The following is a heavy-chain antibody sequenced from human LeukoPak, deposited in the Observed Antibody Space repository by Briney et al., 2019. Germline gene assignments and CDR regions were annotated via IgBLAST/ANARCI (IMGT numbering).Heavy chain of an antibody. CDR1: GLTFSGYS. V-gene: IGHV3-21*01. CDR3: ARPARAYCGGDCPIDY. Sequence: GGSLRLSCAASGLTFSGYSMNWVRQAPGKGLEWVSSISSSSTYIYYADSVKGRFTISRDNAKNSLYLQMNSLRAEDTAVYYCARPARAYCGGDCPIDYWGQGTLVTVSS. D-gene: IGHD2-21*01. J-gene: IGHJ4*02. CDR2: ISSSSTYI.